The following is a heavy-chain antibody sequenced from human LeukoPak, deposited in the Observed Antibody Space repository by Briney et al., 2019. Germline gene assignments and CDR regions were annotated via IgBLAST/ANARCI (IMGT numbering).Heavy chain of an antibody. V-gene: IGHV3-9*01. D-gene: IGHD3-3*01. CDR2: ISWNSGSI. J-gene: IGHJ4*02. CDR3: AKADDFWSVSDY. CDR1: GFTYDDYA. Sequence: GGSLRLSCAASGFTYDDYAMHWVRHPPRKGVEWVSGISWNSGSIDYADSVKGRFTISRDNAKNSLYLQMNSLRAEDTALYYCAKADDFWSVSDYWGQGTLVTVSS.